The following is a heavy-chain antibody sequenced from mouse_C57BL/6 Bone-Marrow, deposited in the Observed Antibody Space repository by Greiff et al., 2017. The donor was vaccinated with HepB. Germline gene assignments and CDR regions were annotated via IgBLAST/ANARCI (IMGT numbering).Heavy chain of an antibody. CDR2: IDPANGNT. V-gene: IGHV14-3*01. Sequence: VQLKESVAELVRPGASVKLSCTASGFNIKNTYMHWVKQRPEQGLEWIGRIDPANGNTKYAPKFQGKATITADTSSNTAYLQLSSLTSEDTAIYYCARRVTTALYYFDYWGQGTTLTVSS. D-gene: IGHD1-2*01. CDR3: ARRVTTALYYFDY. CDR1: GFNIKNTY. J-gene: IGHJ2*01.